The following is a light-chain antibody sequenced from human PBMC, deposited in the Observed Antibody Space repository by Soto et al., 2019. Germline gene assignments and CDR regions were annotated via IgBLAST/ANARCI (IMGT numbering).Light chain of an antibody. CDR2: AAS. V-gene: IGKV1-8*01. Sequence: AIRMTQSPSSLSASTGDRVTITCRASQGISSYLAWYQQKPGKAPKLLIYAASTLQSGVPSRFSGSGSGTDFTLTIRCLQSEDFATYYCQQYYSYPPWTFGQGTKV. J-gene: IGKJ1*01. CDR1: QGISSY. CDR3: QQYYSYPPWT.